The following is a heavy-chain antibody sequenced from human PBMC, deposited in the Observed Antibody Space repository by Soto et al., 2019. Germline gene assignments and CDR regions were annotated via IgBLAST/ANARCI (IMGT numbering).Heavy chain of an antibody. CDR3: VKSFGVVMPNFDY. CDR1: GFTFSSYA. CDR2: ISSNGGST. Sequence: GGSLRLSCSASGFTFSSYAMHWVRQAPGKGLEYVSAISSNGGSTYYADSEKGRFTISRDNSKNTLYLQMSSLRAEDTAVYYCVKSFGVVMPNFDYWGQGTLVTVSS. V-gene: IGHV3-64D*08. D-gene: IGHD3-3*01. J-gene: IGHJ4*02.